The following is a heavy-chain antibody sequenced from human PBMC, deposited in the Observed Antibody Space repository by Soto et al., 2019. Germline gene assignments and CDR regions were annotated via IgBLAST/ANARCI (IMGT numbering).Heavy chain of an antibody. Sequence: EPLSVTCSVAGGSSGGDLWSWIRQHPGKGLEWIGYISISGNTDYSPSLKSRATISADTSRNQFSLKLRSVNTADTAVYFRARRREDFHAGSGPRWMSLPPWGQGPLVPVS. V-gene: IGHV4-59*01. CDR1: GGSSGGDL. D-gene: IGHD3-3*01. J-gene: IGHJ5*02. CDR2: ISISGNT. CDR3: ARRREDFHAGSGPRWMSLPP.